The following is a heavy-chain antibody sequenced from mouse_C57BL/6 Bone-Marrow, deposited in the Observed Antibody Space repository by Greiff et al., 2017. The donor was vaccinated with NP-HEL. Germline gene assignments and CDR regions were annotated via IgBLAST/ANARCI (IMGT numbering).Heavy chain of an antibody. CDR2: INTSSGYT. V-gene: IGHV1-4*01. Sequence: QVQLQQSGAELARPGASVKMSCKASGSTFTSYTMHWVKQRPGQGLEWIGYINTSSGYTKSNQKFKDKATLTADKSSSTAYMQLSSLTSEDSAVYYCASVLLYFDYWGQGTTLTVSS. D-gene: IGHD2-10*01. CDR3: ASVLLYFDY. CDR1: GSTFTSYT. J-gene: IGHJ2*01.